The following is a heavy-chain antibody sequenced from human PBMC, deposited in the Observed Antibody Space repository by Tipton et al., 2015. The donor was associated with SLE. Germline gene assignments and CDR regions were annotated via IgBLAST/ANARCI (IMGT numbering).Heavy chain of an antibody. D-gene: IGHD2-21*01. J-gene: IGHJ4*02. Sequence: TLSLTCTVSGDSISTYYWSWIRQPPGKGLEWIGSFFYAGSTYYNPSLKSRVTISLGTSQLHFSLKLSSVTAADTAIYYCARHPRGGFGDYYFDSWGQGTLVTVSS. CDR1: GDSISTYY. CDR3: ARHPRGGFGDYYFDS. CDR2: FFYAGST. V-gene: IGHV4-59*05.